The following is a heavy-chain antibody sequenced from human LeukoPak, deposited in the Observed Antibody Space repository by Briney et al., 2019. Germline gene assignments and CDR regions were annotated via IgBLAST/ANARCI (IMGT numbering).Heavy chain of an antibody. D-gene: IGHD3-10*01. V-gene: IGHV1-69*01. CDR1: GGTFSSYA. CDR3: ASYHYGSGSPYGMDV. CDR2: IIPIFGTA. Sequence: GSSVKVSCKASGGTFSSYAISWVRQAPGQGLEWMGGIIPIFGTANYAQKFQGRVTITADESTSTAYMELSSLRSEDTAVYYCASYHYGSGSPYGMDVWGKGTTVTVSS. J-gene: IGHJ6*04.